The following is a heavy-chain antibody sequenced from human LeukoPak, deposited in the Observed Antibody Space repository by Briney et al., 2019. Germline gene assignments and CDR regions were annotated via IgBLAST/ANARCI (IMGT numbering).Heavy chain of an antibody. Sequence: ASVKVSCKASGYTLTSYGISWVRQAPGQGLEWMGWISAYNGNTNYAQKLQGRVTMTTDTSTSTAYMELRSLRSDDTAVYYCARVIVGPFCSDYWGQGTLVTVSS. D-gene: IGHD1-26*01. J-gene: IGHJ4*02. CDR3: ARVIVGPFCSDY. V-gene: IGHV1-18*01. CDR2: ISAYNGNT. CDR1: GYTLTSYG.